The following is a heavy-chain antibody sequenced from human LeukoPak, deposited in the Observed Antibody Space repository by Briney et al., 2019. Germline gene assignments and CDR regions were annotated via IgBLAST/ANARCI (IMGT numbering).Heavy chain of an antibody. J-gene: IGHJ4*02. CDR1: GGSISSSSYY. CDR3: ARHGNNWFVDY. CDR2: IYYSGST. D-gene: IGHD1-1*01. V-gene: IGHV4-39*07. Sequence: SETLSLTCTVSGGSISSSSYYWGWIRQPPGKGLEWIGSIYYSGSTYYNPSLKSRVTISVDTSKNQFSLKLSSVTAADTAVYYCARHGNNWFVDYWGQGTLVTVSP.